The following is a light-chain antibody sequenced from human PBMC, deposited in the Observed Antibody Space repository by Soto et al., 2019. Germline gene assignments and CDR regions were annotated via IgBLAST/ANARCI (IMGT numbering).Light chain of an antibody. J-gene: IGLJ1*01. V-gene: IGLV1-40*01. CDR2: GNN. CDR1: SSNIGAGYD. Sequence: QSALTQPPSVSGAPGQRVTISCTGSSSNIGAGYDVHWYQQLPGTAPKLLIYGNNNRPSGVPDRFSGSKSGTSASLAITGLQAEVEADYYCQSYDNSLSGFYVFGTGTKVTVL. CDR3: QSYDNSLSGFYV.